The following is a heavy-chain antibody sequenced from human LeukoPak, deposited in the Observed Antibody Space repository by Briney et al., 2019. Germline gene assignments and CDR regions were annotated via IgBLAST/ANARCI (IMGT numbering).Heavy chain of an antibody. V-gene: IGHV3-49*04. CDR2: IRSKAYGGTT. J-gene: IGHJ6*02. Sequence: PGGSLRLSCTASGFTFGDHAMSWVRQAPGKGLEWVGFIRSKAYGGTTEYAASVKGRFTISRDDSKGIAYLQMNSLKIEDTAVYYCTRGPTQWLYYGMDVWGQGTTVTVSS. CDR3: TRGPTQWLYYGMDV. CDR1: GFTFGDHA. D-gene: IGHD5-24*01.